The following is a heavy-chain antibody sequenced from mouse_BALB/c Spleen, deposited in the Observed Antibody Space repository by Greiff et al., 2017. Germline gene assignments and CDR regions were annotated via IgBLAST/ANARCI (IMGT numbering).Heavy chain of an antibody. CDR3: ARSGGRYDCDAAFAY. CDR2: IYPGDGDT. CDR1: GYAFSSYW. V-gene: IGHV1-80*01. D-gene: IGHD2-4*01. Sequence: VQLQQSGAELVRPGSSVKISCKASGYAFSSYWMNWVKQRPGQGLEWIGQIYPGDGDTNYNGKFKGKATLTADKSSSTAYMQLSSLTSEDSAVYFCARSGGRYDCDAAFAYWGQGTLVTVSA. J-gene: IGHJ3*01.